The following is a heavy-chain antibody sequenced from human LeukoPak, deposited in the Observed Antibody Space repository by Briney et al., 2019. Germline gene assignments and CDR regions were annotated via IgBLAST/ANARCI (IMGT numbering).Heavy chain of an antibody. CDR1: GYTFTSHG. J-gene: IGHJ5*02. Sequence: ASVKVSCKTSGYTFTSHGISWVRQAPGQGPEWMGWITVYNGNTIYPQKLQGRVTVTTDTSTSTAYMELRSLTSDDTAMYYYARGLGSSWTPSWFDPWGQGTLVTVSS. CDR2: ITVYNGNT. CDR3: ARGLGSSWTPSWFDP. V-gene: IGHV1-18*01. D-gene: IGHD6-13*01.